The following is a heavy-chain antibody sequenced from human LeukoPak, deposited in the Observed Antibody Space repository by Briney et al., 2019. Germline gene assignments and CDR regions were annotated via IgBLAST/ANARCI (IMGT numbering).Heavy chain of an antibody. V-gene: IGHV3-23*01. J-gene: IGHJ4*02. CDR1: GFTFSSYA. CDR3: AKATGVAAAGTRTHFDY. CDR2: ISGSGGST. D-gene: IGHD6-13*01. Sequence: GGSLRLSCAASGFTFSSYAMSWVRQAPGKGLEWVSAISGSGGSTYYADSVKGRFTISRDNSKNTLYLQMNSLRAEDTAVYYCAKATGVAAAGTRTHFDYWGQGTLVTVSS.